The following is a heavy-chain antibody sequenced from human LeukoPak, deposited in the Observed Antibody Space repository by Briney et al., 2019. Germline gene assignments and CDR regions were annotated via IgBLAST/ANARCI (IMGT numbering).Heavy chain of an antibody. Sequence: SETLSLTCSVSGGSIGSYYCSWIRQPAGKGLEWIGRIQISGNTNYNPSLKSRATMSVDTSKNQFSLKLTSVTAADTAVYYCASGGVAGRWPLDYWGQGTLVTVSS. CDR2: IQISGNT. J-gene: IGHJ4*02. V-gene: IGHV4-4*07. CDR3: ASGGVAGRWPLDY. D-gene: IGHD6-19*01. CDR1: GGSIGSYY.